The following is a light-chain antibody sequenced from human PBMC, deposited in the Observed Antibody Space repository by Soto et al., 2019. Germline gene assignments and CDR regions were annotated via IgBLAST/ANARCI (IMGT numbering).Light chain of an antibody. V-gene: IGKV3-20*01. CDR3: QQYGSLPYT. CDR2: GAS. J-gene: IGKJ2*01. CDR1: QSVRSN. Sequence: EIVMTQSPATLSVSPGERATLSRRASQSVRSNLAWYKQKPGQAPRLLIYGASRRATGIPDRFSGSGAGTDFTLTISRLEPEDFAVYHCQQYGSLPYTFGQGTKVDIK.